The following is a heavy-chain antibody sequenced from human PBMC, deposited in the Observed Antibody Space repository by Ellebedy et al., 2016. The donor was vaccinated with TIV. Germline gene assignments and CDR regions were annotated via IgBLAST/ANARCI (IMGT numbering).Heavy chain of an antibody. J-gene: IGHJ4*02. V-gene: IGHV3-23*01. D-gene: IGHD1-26*01. CDR3: AKERVPGTRVFDY. Sequence: GESLKISCAASGFTFRSFAMTWVRQAPGKVLEWVSTISGSGSHIYDEESVKGRFTISRDNSQNTLSLQMHSLRPDDTAVYYCAKERVPGTRVFDYWGPGALVTVSS. CDR1: GFTFRSFA. CDR2: ISGSGSHI.